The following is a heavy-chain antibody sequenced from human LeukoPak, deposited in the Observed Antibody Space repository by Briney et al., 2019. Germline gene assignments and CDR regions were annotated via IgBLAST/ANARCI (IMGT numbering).Heavy chain of an antibody. CDR1: GFTFSSYS. V-gene: IGHV3-21*01. CDR2: ISSSSSYI. Sequence: GGSLRLSCAASGFTFSSYSMNWVRQAPGKGLEWVSSISSSSSYIYYADSVKGRFTISRDNAENSLYLQMNGLRAEDTAVYYCARDLGGPYSSSSPFDYWGQGTLVTVSS. D-gene: IGHD6-6*01. J-gene: IGHJ4*02. CDR3: ARDLGGPYSSSSPFDY.